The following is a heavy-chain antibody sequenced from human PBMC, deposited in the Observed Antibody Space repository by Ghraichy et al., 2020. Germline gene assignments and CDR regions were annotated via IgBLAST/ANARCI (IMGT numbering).Heavy chain of an antibody. CDR2: IIPIFGTA. CDR3: VCGGGVATIISFDY. D-gene: IGHD5-12*01. J-gene: IGHJ4*02. CDR1: GGTFSSYA. Sequence: SVKVSCKASGGTFSSYAISWVRQAPGQGLEWMGGIIPIFGTANYAQKFQGRVTITADESTSTAYMELSSLRSEDTAVYYCVCGGGVATIISFDYWGQGTLVTVSS. V-gene: IGHV1-69*13.